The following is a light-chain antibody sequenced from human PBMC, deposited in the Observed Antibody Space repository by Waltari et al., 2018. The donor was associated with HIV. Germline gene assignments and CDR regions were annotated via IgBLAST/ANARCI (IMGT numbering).Light chain of an antibody. J-gene: IGLJ3*02. V-gene: IGLV8-61*01. CDR2: YTN. CDR3: LLYVGTGIWV. CDR1: SGSVSSRYY. Sequence: QTVVTQEPSFSVSPGGTVTLTCGLSSGSVSSRYYPSWYQKTPGLPTRIPIYYTNPRSSGVPDRCSGSSLGNKAALTITGAQSDEESDYYCLLYVGTGIWVFGGGTKVTVL.